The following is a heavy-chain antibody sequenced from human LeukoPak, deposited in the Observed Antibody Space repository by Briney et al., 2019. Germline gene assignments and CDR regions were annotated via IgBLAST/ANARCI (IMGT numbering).Heavy chain of an antibody. D-gene: IGHD2/OR15-2a*01. CDR1: GFTVSSKY. J-gene: IGHJ4*02. CDR3: TTIVPDVITTLTFAY. CDR2: IYSDGRT. Sequence: GGSLRLSCAASGFTVSSKYMSWVRQAPGKGLKWVSVIYSDGRTFCADSVKGRFTISRDNSKNTLYLQMNSLRAEDSAVYYCTTIVPDVITTLTFAYWGQGTLVTVSS. V-gene: IGHV3-66*01.